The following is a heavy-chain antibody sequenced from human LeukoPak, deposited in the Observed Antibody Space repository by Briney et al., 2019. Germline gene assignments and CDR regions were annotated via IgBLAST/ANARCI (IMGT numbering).Heavy chain of an antibody. CDR2: ISWNSGSI. J-gene: IGHJ4*02. V-gene: IGHV3-9*01. D-gene: IGHD4-17*01. CDR3: ARGTYGDQYYFDY. CDR1: GFTFDDYA. Sequence: PGGSLRLSCAASGFTFDDYAMHWVRQAPGKGLEWVSGISWNSGSIGYADSVKGRFTISRDNAKNSLYLQMNSLRAEDTALYYCARGTYGDQYYFDYWGQGTLVTVSS.